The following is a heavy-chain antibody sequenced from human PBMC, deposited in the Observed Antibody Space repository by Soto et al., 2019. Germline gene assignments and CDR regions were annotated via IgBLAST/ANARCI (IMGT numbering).Heavy chain of an antibody. V-gene: IGHV1-18*01. Sequence: GHSGKTECKESVDTGTSVGLGWRRHAKKKGLKWMGWISAYNGNTNYAQKLQGRVTMTTDTSTSTAYMEQRSLRSDDTAVYYWAGVSGSSYWFDPWGQGTLVPVSS. CDR3: AGVSGSSYWFDP. CDR1: VDTGTSVG. CDR2: ISAYNGNT. D-gene: IGHD1-26*01. J-gene: IGHJ5*02.